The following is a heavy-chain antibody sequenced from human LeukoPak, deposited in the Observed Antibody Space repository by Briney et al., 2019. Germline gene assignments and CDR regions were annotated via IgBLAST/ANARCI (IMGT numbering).Heavy chain of an antibody. Sequence: GGSLRLSCAASGFTVSSNYMSWVRQAPGKGLEWVSVIYSGGSTYYADSVKGRFTISRDNSKNTLYLQMNSLRAEDTAVYYCARDSHYYDSSGYYWDWGQGTLVTVSS. V-gene: IGHV3-53*01. J-gene: IGHJ4*02. CDR2: IYSGGST. CDR3: ARDSHYYDSSGYYWD. CDR1: GFTVSSNY. D-gene: IGHD3-22*01.